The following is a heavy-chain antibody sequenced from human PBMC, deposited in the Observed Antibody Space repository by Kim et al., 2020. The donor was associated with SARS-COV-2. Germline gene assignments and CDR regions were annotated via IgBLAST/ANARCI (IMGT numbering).Heavy chain of an antibody. V-gene: IGHV1-69*13. D-gene: IGHD2-15*01. Sequence: SVKVSCKASGGTFSSYAISWVRQAPGQGLEWMGGIIPIFGTANYAQKFQGRVTITADESTSTAYMELSSLRSEDTAVYYCARAGMVLESWYYFDYWGQGTLVTVSS. CDR2: IIPIFGTA. CDR3: ARAGMVLESWYYFDY. J-gene: IGHJ4*02. CDR1: GGTFSSYA.